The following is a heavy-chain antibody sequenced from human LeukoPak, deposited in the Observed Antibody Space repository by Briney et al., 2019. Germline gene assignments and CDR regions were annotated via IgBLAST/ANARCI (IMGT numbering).Heavy chain of an antibody. CDR1: GFTVSSNY. Sequence: GGSLRLSCAASGFTVSSNYMSWVRQAPGKGLEWVSVIYSGGSTYYADSVKGRFTISRDNSKNTLYLQMNSLRAEDTAVYYCARDGSVAAAGYYYYYGMDVWGQGTTFTVSS. CDR3: ARDGSVAAAGYYYYYGMDV. CDR2: IYSGGST. J-gene: IGHJ6*02. D-gene: IGHD6-13*01. V-gene: IGHV3-66*01.